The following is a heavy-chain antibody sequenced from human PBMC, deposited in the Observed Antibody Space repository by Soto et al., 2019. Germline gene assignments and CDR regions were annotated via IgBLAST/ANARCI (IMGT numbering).Heavy chain of an antibody. CDR2: INPNSGGT. Sequence: QVQLVQSGAEVKKPGASVKVSCKASGYTFTGYYMHWVRQAPGQGLEWMGWINPNSGGTNYAQKFQGWVTMTRDTSISTAYMELSSLTSDDTAVYYCARVGAGDGGWFDPWGQGTLVTVSS. V-gene: IGHV1-2*04. CDR1: GYTFTGYY. D-gene: IGHD3-16*01. CDR3: ARVGAGDGGWFDP. J-gene: IGHJ5*02.